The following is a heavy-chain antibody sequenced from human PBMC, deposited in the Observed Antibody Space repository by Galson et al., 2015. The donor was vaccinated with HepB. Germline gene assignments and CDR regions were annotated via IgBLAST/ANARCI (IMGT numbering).Heavy chain of an antibody. J-gene: IGHJ6*02. CDR2: ISAYNGNT. V-gene: IGHV1-18*01. CDR1: GYTFTSYA. D-gene: IGHD3-10*01. CDR3: ARAGEFPLVGGYGMDV. Sequence: SVKVSCKASGYTFTSYAMHWVRQAPGQGLEWMGWISAYNGNTNYAQKLQGRVTMTTDTSTSTAYMELRSLRSDDTAVYYCARAGEFPLVGGYGMDVWGQGTTVTVSS.